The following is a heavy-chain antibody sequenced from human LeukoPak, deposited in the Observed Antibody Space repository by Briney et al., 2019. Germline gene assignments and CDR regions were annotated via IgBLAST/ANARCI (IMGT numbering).Heavy chain of an antibody. D-gene: IGHD4-17*01. CDR2: ISSSGSTI. CDR1: GFTCSSYE. V-gene: IGHV3-48*03. CDR3: ARGVTSGGP. Sequence: GGSLRLSCAASGFTCSSYEMNWVRQAPGKGLEWISYISSSGSTIYYADSVKGRFTISRDNAKNSLYLQMNSLRAEDTAIYYCARGVTSGGPWGQGTMVTVSS. J-gene: IGHJ3*01.